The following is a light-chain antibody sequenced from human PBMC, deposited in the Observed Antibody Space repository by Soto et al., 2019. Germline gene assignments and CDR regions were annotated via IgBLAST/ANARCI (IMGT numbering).Light chain of an antibody. Sequence: QSALTQPPSASGSPGQSVTISCTGVSTDVGGYNYVSWYQQHPDKAPKLMIYEVSKRPSGVPDRFSGSKSGNTASLTVSGLQAEDEADYYCSSYAGSNNVVFSGGTKLTVL. CDR1: STDVGGYNY. V-gene: IGLV2-8*01. J-gene: IGLJ2*01. CDR2: EVS. CDR3: SSYAGSNNVV.